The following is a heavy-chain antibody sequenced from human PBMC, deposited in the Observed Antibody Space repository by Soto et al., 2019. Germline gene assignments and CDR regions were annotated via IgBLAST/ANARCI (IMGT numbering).Heavy chain of an antibody. CDR2: IIPIFGTA. V-gene: IGHV1-69*12. CDR1: GGTFSSYA. J-gene: IGHJ6*02. Sequence: QVQLVQSGAEVKKPGSSVKVSCKASGGTFSSYAISWVRQAPGQGLEWMGGIIPIFGTANYAQKFQGRVTMTADESTSTAYMELSSLRSEDTAVYYCARPTRRAVTYGMDVWGQGTTVTVSS. CDR3: ARPTRRAVTYGMDV. D-gene: IGHD4-4*01.